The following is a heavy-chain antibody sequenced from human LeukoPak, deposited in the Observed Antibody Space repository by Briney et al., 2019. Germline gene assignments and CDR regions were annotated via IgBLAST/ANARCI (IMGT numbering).Heavy chain of an antibody. Sequence: SRTLSLTCSVSGDSISSGDYYWGCIRQPPGKGLEWIGHIYNSGSTHCNPSLKSRVTISVDTSKNQFSLKLSSVTAADTAVYYCARVQYYYGSGTYFYYFDSWGQGTLGTVSS. CDR1: GDSISSGDYY. J-gene: IGHJ4*02. CDR2: IYNSGST. V-gene: IGHV4-30-4*01. D-gene: IGHD3-10*01. CDR3: ARVQYYYGSGTYFYYFDS.